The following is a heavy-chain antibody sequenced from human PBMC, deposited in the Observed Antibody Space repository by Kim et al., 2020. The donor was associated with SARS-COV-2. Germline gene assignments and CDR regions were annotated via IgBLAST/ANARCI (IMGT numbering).Heavy chain of an antibody. Sequence: ASVKVSCKASGYTFTSYAMNWVRQAHGQGLEWMGWINTNTGNPTYAQGFTGRFVFSLDTSVSTAYLQISSLKAEDTAVYYCARDPLLWFGELPDYFDYWGQGTLVTVSS. CDR1: GYTFTSYA. J-gene: IGHJ4*02. CDR3: ARDPLLWFGELPDYFDY. D-gene: IGHD3-10*01. CDR2: INTNTGNP. V-gene: IGHV7-4-1*02.